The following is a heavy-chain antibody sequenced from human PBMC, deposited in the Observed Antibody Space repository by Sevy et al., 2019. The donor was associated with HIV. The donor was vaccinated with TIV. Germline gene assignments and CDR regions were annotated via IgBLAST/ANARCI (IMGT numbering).Heavy chain of an antibody. CDR3: TTSGYGDYRGLYAFDI. D-gene: IGHD4-17*01. J-gene: IGHJ3*02. Sequence: GGSLRLSCAASGFTFSSYAMSWVRQAPGKGLEWVSAISGSGGSTYYADSVKGRFTISRDNSKNTLYLQMNSLKTEDTAVYYCTTSGYGDYRGLYAFDIWGQGTMVTVSS. CDR2: ISGSGGST. CDR1: GFTFSSYA. V-gene: IGHV3-23*01.